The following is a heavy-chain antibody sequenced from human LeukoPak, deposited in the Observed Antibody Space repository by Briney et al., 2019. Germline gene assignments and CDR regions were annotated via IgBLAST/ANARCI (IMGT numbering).Heavy chain of an antibody. CDR2: ISYDGSNK. D-gene: IGHD6-6*01. J-gene: IGHJ4*02. CDR3: AREGIAARPAYFDY. V-gene: IGHV3-30*03. CDR1: GFTFSSYG. Sequence: PGGPLRLSCAASGFTFSSYGMHWVRQAPGKGLEWVAVISYDGSNKYYADSVKGRFTISRDNSKNTLYLQMNSLRAEDTAVYYCAREGIAARPAYFDYWGQGTLVTVSS.